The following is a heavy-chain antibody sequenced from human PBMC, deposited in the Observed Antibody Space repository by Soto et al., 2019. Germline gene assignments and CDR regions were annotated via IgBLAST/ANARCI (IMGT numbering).Heavy chain of an antibody. CDR2: INHSGST. CDR3: ARGGERRITMVRGVISY. J-gene: IGHJ4*02. V-gene: IGHV4-34*01. Sequence: SETLSLTCAVYGGSFSGYYWSWIRQPPGKGLEWIGEINHSGSTNYNPSLKSRVTISVDKSKNQFSLKLSSVTAADTAVYYCARGGERRITMVRGVISYWGQGTLVPVSS. CDR1: GGSFSGYY. D-gene: IGHD3-10*01.